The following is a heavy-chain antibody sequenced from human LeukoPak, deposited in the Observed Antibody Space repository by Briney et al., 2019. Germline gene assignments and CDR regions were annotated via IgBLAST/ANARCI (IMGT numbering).Heavy chain of an antibody. CDR2: ISSSVSTI. D-gene: IGHD3-9*01. CDR3: ARLFCHAKAVIRYFDWCHFDY. J-gene: IGHJ4*02. CDR1: GFTFSSYE. Sequence: GSLRLSCAASGFTFSSYEMNWVRQAPGKGLEWVSYISSSVSTIYYADSVKGRFTISRDNAKNSLYLQMNSLRAEDTAVYYCARLFCHAKAVIRYFDWCHFDYWGQGTLVTVSS. V-gene: IGHV3-48*03.